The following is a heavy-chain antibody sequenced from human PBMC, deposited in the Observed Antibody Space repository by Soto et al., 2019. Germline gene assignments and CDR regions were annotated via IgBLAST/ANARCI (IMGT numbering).Heavy chain of an antibody. Sequence: QVQLVQSGAEVKKPGSSVKVSCKASGGTFSSYAISWVRQAPGQGLEWMGWIIPIFGTANYAQKFQGRVTITADESTSTAYMELSSLRSEDTAVYYCARGVGGLAAAGIYWFDPRCQGTLVTVSS. J-gene: IGHJ5*02. CDR1: GGTFSSYA. CDR3: ARGVGGLAAAGIYWFDP. D-gene: IGHD6-13*01. CDR2: IIPIFGTA. V-gene: IGHV1-69*01.